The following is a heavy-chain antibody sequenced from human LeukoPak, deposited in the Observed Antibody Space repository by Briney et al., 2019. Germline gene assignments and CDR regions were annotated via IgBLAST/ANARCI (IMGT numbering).Heavy chain of an antibody. CDR2: INHSGST. V-gene: IGHV4-34*01. Sequence: PSETLSLTCAVYGGSFSDYSWSWIRQPPGKGLEWIGEINHSGSTNYNPSLKSRVTISVDTSKNQSSLKLNSVTAADTAVYYCASFSGYDQIFDYWGQGTLVTVSS. CDR1: GGSFSDYS. J-gene: IGHJ4*02. D-gene: IGHD3-22*01. CDR3: ASFSGYDQIFDY.